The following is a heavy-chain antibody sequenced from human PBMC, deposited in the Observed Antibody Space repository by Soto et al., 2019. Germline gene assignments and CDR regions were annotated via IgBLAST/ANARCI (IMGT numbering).Heavy chain of an antibody. D-gene: IGHD6-19*01. CDR3: ARTRAVWFDP. CDR1: GGSISSSIYY. Sequence: PSETLSLTCTVSGGSISSSIYYWGWIRQPPGKGLEWIGSIYYSGSTYYNPSLKSRVTISVDTSKNQFSLKLSSVTAADTAVYYCARTRAVWFDPWGQGTLVT. CDR2: IYYSGST. J-gene: IGHJ5*02. V-gene: IGHV4-39*01.